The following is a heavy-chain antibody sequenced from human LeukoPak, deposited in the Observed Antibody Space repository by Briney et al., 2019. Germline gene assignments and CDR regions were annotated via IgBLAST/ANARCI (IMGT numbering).Heavy chain of an antibody. CDR3: ARWYSSGWYSDY. CDR1: GLSFSNYA. J-gene: IGHJ4*02. D-gene: IGHD6-19*01. Sequence: GGSLRLSCAASGLSFSNYAMSWVRQAPGEGLEWVSSISSSSSYIYYADSVRGRFTISRDNAKNTVYLQMNSLRAEDTAVYYCARWYSSGWYSDYWGQGTLVTVSS. CDR2: ISSSSSYI. V-gene: IGHV3-21*06.